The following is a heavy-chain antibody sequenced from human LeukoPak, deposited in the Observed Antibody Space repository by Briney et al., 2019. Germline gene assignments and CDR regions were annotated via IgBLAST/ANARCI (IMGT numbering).Heavy chain of an antibody. CDR2: INPNSGGT. J-gene: IGHJ3*02. Sequence: GASVKVSCKASGYTFTGYYMHWVRQAPGQGLEWMGRINPNSGGTNYAQKFKGRVTMTRDTSISTAYMELSRLRSDDTAVYYCAREDRENWNYFSPEAFDIWGQGTMVTVSS. CDR3: AREDRENWNYFSPEAFDI. V-gene: IGHV1-2*06. CDR1: GYTFTGYY. D-gene: IGHD1-7*01.